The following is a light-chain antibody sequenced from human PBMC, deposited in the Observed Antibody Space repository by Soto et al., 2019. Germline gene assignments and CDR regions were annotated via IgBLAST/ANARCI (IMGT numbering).Light chain of an antibody. V-gene: IGKV3-20*01. Sequence: EFVLTQSPGTLSLSPGERATLSCRASQSVSSSYLAWFQQKPGQAPRLLIYAASSRATGIPDRFSGSGSRTDFTLTISRLEPEDFAVYYCQQFGSSSGFTFGPGTKVDIK. CDR2: AAS. CDR3: QQFGSSSGFT. CDR1: QSVSSSY. J-gene: IGKJ3*01.